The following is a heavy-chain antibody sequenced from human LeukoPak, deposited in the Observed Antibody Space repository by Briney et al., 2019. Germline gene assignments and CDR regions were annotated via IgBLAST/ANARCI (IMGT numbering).Heavy chain of an antibody. Sequence: GGSLRLSCAASGFTFSSYWMTWVCQAPGKGLEWVANIKKDGSEKFYVDSVKGRFTIPRDNAKNSLYLQMNSLRAEDTALYYCASGYSYGGFDYWGQGTLVTVSS. V-gene: IGHV3-7*03. CDR3: ASGYSYGGFDY. D-gene: IGHD5-18*01. CDR2: IKKDGSEK. J-gene: IGHJ4*02. CDR1: GFTFSSYW.